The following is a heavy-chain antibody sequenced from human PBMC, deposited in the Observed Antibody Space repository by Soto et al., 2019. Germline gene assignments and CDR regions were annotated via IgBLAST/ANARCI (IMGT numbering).Heavy chain of an antibody. J-gene: IGHJ6*02. D-gene: IGHD3-22*01. Sequence: GGSLGLSCAASGFTFSSYAMSWVRQAPGKGLEWVSAIGGSGGSTYYADSVKGRFTISRDNSKNTLFLQMNSLRAEDTAVYYCAKDPYYYDTSEMDVWGQGTTVTVSS. CDR2: IGGSGGST. CDR1: GFTFSSYA. CDR3: AKDPYYYDTSEMDV. V-gene: IGHV3-23*01.